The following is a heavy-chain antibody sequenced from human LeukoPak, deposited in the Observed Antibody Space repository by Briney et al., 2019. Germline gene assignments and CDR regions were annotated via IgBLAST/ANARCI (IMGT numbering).Heavy chain of an antibody. CDR1: GFTVSSNY. J-gene: IGHJ6*02. CDR3: ATTDIVATMGFYYFYGMDV. V-gene: IGHV3-53*01. CDR2: IYSGGST. D-gene: IGHD5-12*01. Sequence: PGGSLRLSCAASGFTVSSNYMSWVRQAPGKGLEWVSVIYSGGSTYYADSVKGRFTISRDNSKNTLYLQMNSLRAEDTAVYYCATTDIVATMGFYYFYGMDVWGQGTTVTVSS.